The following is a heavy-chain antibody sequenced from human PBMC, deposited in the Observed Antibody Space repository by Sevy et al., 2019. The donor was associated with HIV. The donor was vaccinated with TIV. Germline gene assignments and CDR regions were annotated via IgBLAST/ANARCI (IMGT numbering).Heavy chain of an antibody. D-gene: IGHD3-22*01. J-gene: IGHJ3*02. CDR2: IVVGSGNT. CDR1: GFTFTSSA. V-gene: IGHV1-58*01. CDR3: AARSRYYYDSSGYYDAFDI. Sequence: ASVKVSCKASGFTFTSSAVQWVRQARGQRLEWIGWIVVGSGNTNYAQKFQERVTITRGMSTSTAYMELASLRSEVTAVYYCAARSRYYYDSSGYYDAFDIWGHGTMVTVSS.